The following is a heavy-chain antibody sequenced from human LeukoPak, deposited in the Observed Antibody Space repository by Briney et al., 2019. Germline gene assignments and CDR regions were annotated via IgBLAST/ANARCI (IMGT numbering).Heavy chain of an antibody. Sequence: SETLSLTCTVSGGSTSSGNYYWGWIRQPPGKGLEWIGGISSSGNTYYNPSLKSRITISIDTSKNHFSLKLSSVTAADTAVYYCARLGAGPTYYDFWSGYSSFYFDYWGQGSLVTVSS. CDR1: GGSTSSGNYY. CDR3: ARLGAGPTYYDFWSGYSSFYFDY. V-gene: IGHV4-39*02. CDR2: ISSSGNT. D-gene: IGHD3-3*01. J-gene: IGHJ4*02.